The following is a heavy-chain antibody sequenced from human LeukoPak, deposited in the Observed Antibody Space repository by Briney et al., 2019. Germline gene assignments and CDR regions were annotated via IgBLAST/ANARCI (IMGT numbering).Heavy chain of an antibody. CDR3: ATGPTVEMATIFDY. V-gene: IGHV1-24*01. CDR1: RYTLTELS. CDR2: FDPEDGET. Sequence: ASVKVSCKVSRYTLTELSMHWVRQAPGKGLERMGGFDPEDGETIYAQKFQGRVTMTEDTSTDTAYMELSSLRSEDTAVYYCATGPTVEMATIFDYWGQGTLVTVSS. D-gene: IGHD5-24*01. J-gene: IGHJ4*02.